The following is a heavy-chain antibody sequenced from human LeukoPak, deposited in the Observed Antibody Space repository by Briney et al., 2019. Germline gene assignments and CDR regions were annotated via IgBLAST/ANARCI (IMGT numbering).Heavy chain of an antibody. CDR1: GYTLTDLS. D-gene: IGHD1-26*01. CDR3: AGTYDTIVGATIHWFDP. J-gene: IGHJ5*02. Sequence: ASVKVSCKVSGYTLTDLSMHWVRQAPGKGLEWMGGFDPEDGETIYAQKFQGRVTMTEDTSTDTAYMELSSLRSEDTAVYYCAGTYDTIVGATIHWFDPWGQGTLVTVSS. V-gene: IGHV1-24*01. CDR2: FDPEDGET.